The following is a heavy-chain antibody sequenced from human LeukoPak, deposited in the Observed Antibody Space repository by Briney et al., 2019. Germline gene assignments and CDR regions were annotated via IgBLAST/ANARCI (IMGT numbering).Heavy chain of an antibody. D-gene: IGHD5-24*01. CDR2: IQYSGST. V-gene: IGHV4-59*13. J-gene: IGHJ4*02. CDR3: ARGYGYNSEY. CDR1: GGAISSFY. Sequence: KPSETLSLTCSVSGGAISSFYWIWIRQPPGKGLEWIGCIQYSGSTEYNPSLESRVTISVDTSKNQFSLKLTSVTAADTALYYCARGYGYNSEYWGQGTLVTVSP.